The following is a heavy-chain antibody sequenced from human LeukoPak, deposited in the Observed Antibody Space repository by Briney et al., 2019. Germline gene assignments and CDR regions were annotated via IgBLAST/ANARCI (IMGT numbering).Heavy chain of an antibody. J-gene: IGHJ4*02. CDR3: ARDSFFDY. CDR2: IYHSGST. V-gene: IGHV4-38-2*02. CDR1: GYSISSGYY. Sequence: PSETLSLTCTVSGYSISSGYYWGWIRQPPGKGLEWIGSIYHSGSTYYNPSLKSRVTIPVDTSKNQFSLKLSSVTAADTAVYYCARDSFFDYWGQGTLVTVSS.